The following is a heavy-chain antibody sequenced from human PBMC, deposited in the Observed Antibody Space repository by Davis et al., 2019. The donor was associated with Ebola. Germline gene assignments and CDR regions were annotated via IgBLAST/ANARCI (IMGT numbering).Heavy chain of an antibody. J-gene: IGHJ6*02. CDR2: MNPYSGNT. D-gene: IGHD2-2*01. V-gene: IGHV1-18*01. Sequence: AASVKVSCKASGYTFTTFCISWVRQAPGQGLEWMGGMNPYSGNTNYAQKLQGRVTVTTDTSTSTAYMELRSLRSDDTAVYYCARPPCTSCSMDVWGQGTTVTVSS. CDR3: ARPPCTSCSMDV. CDR1: GYTFTTFC.